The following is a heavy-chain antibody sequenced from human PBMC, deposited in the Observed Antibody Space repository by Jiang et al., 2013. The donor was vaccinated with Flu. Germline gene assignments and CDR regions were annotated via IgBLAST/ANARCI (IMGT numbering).Heavy chain of an antibody. V-gene: IGHV4-39*01. D-gene: IGHD6-6*01. Sequence: LLKPSETLSLTCTVSGGSISSSSYYWGWIRQPPGKGLEWIGSIYYSGSTYYNPSLKSRVTISVDTSKNQFSLKLSSVTAADTAVYYCARFRTWQLVPGTFYDYWGQG. J-gene: IGHJ4*02. CDR2: IYYSGST. CDR1: GGSISSSSYY. CDR3: ARFRTWQLVPGTFYDY.